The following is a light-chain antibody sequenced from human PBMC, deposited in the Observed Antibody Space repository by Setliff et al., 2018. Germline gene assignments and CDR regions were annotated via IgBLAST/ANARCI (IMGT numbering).Light chain of an antibody. J-gene: IGLJ1*01. CDR3: SSYTSSDTDV. CDR2: EVS. Sequence: QSVLTQPASVSGSPGQSITIPCTGTSSDVGGYHYVSWYQQHPGRAPKLMIYEVSSRPSGVSNRFSGSKSGNTASLTISGLQAEDEADYYCSSYTSSDTDVFGTGTKVTVL. CDR1: SSDVGGYHY. V-gene: IGLV2-14*01.